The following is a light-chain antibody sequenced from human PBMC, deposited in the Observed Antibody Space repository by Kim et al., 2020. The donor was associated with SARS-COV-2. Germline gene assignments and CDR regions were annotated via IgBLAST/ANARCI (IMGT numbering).Light chain of an antibody. J-gene: IGLJ2*01. Sequence: GNTVPTPAPPGGASIAVKAVQWYQQPPGTAPAAVIYEDNQRPSGVPDRFSGSIDSTSNSASLTVSGLKTEDEDDCYCRSCNSSTVVFGGGTQLTVL. CDR3: RSCNSSTVV. CDR1: GASIAVKA. CDR2: EDN. V-gene: IGLV6-57*03.